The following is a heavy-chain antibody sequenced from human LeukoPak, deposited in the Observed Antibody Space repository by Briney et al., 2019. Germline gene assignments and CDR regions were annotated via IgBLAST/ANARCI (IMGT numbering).Heavy chain of an antibody. Sequence: GPVKVSCKASGYTFTNYGISWVRQAPGQGLEWMGWISAYNDNTIYEQKLQGRVTMTTDTSTSTAYIELRSLRSDDTAVYYCARAGYYYYMDVWGKGTTVTVSS. V-gene: IGHV1-18*01. CDR3: ARAGYYYYMDV. CDR2: ISAYNDNT. CDR1: GYTFTNYG. J-gene: IGHJ6*03.